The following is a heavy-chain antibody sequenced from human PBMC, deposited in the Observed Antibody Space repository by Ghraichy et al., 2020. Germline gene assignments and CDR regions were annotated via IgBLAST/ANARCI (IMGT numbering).Heavy chain of an antibody. D-gene: IGHD6-13*01. CDR3: ARDPPAAGTGTFG. CDR2: IYSGGDT. Sequence: GGSLRLSCAASGVTVGNNYMNWVRQAPGKGLEWVSLIYSGGDTRYADSVKGRFIISRDNSKNTLYLQIHSLRVEDTAVYYCARDPPAAGTGTFGWGQGTLVTLSS. V-gene: IGHV3-66*01. CDR1: GVTVGNNY. J-gene: IGHJ4*02.